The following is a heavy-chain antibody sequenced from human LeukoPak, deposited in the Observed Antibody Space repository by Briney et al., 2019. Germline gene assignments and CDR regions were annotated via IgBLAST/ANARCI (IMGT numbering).Heavy chain of an antibody. V-gene: IGHV4-34*01. D-gene: IGHD4-17*01. Sequence: SETLSLTCAVSGVSFDDYYWAWVRQTPGKGLEWIGEINHSGYTNDSPSLKSRVTLSIDTSRKQFSLNLSAVTVADAGIYYCTRMTTGHDYWGQGTLVTVSS. CDR1: GVSFDDYY. CDR3: TRMTTGHDY. CDR2: INHSGYT. J-gene: IGHJ4*02.